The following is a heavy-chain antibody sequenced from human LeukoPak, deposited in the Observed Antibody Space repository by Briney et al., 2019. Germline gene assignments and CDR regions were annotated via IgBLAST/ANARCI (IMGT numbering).Heavy chain of an antibody. V-gene: IGHV4-59*01. CDR1: GGSISSYY. CDR3: ARTYYDFWSGRTPYYYYYMDV. D-gene: IGHD3-3*01. CDR2: IYYSGST. J-gene: IGHJ6*03. Sequence: SETLSLTCTVSGGSISSYYWSWIRQPPGKGLEWIGYIYYSGSTNYNPSLKSRVTISVDTSKNQFSLKLSSVTAADTAAYYCARTYYDFWSGRTPYYYYYMDVWGKGTTVTVSS.